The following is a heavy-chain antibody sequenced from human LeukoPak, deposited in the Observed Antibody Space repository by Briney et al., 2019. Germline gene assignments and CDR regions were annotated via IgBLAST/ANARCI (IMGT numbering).Heavy chain of an antibody. J-gene: IGHJ4*02. Sequence: GGSLRLSCAASGFTFSSYAMHWVRQAPGNGLEWVAVISYDGSNKYYADSVKGRFTISRDNSKNTLYLQMNSLRAEDTAVYYCARGESVYSGYGGYFDYWGQGTLVTVSS. CDR1: GFTFSSYA. CDR2: ISYDGSNK. CDR3: ARGESVYSGYGGYFDY. V-gene: IGHV3-30-3*01. D-gene: IGHD5-12*01.